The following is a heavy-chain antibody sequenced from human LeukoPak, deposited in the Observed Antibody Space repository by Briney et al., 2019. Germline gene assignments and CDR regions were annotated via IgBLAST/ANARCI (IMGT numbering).Heavy chain of an antibody. Sequence: GGSLRLSCAASGFTFSSYGXXXVRQAXXXXXXXXXXXNTXGGXXSXXDSXXXXXXXXXDNSKNTLYLQTNSVGAXEPAEYYCAKGPPTVMANAFRIWGQGTMVTVSS. J-gene: IGHJ3*02. V-gene: IGHV3-23*01. CDR1: GFTFSSYG. D-gene: IGHD5-18*01. CDR2: XNTXGGXX. CDR3: AKGPPTVMANAFRI.